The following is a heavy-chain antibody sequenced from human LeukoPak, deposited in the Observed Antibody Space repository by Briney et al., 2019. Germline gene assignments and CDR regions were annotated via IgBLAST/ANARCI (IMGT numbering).Heavy chain of an antibody. V-gene: IGHV4-39*07. J-gene: IGHJ5*02. Sequence: SETLSLTCTVSGGSISSSSYYWGWIRQPPGKGLEWIGSIYYSGSTYYNPSLKSRVTISVDTSKNQFSLKLSSVTAAHTAMYYCARAPTYYYDSSGYLGVSWFDPWGQGTLVTVSS. CDR3: ARAPTYYYDSSGYLGVSWFDP. D-gene: IGHD3-22*01. CDR2: IYYSGST. CDR1: GGSISSSSYY.